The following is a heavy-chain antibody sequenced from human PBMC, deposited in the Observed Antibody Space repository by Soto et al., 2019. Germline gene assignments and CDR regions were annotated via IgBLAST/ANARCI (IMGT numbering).Heavy chain of an antibody. V-gene: IGHV4-59*08. CDR2: SHYSGST. CDR3: ARRNRSNWFDP. Sequence: SETLSLTCTVSDDSTSSYYWSWIRQPPGKGLEWIGYSHYSGSTNYNPSLKSRVTISVDTSKNQVSLKLNSVTAADTAVYFCARRNRSNWFDPWGQGTLVTVSS. J-gene: IGHJ5*02. CDR1: DDSTSSYY.